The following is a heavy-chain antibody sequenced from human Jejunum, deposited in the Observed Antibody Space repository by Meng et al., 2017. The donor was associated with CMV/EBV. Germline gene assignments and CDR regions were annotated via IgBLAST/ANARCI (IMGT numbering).Heavy chain of an antibody. CDR1: DYISNLNL. J-gene: IGHJ4*02. V-gene: IGHV4-4*02. CDR3: VRGRCTRTSCYKGAFDF. Sequence: DYISNLNLWSWVRQPPGQGLEWLGEKSPTESSNYNPSLKSRVTISVDRSKNQFSLKLTSVTAADTAVYYCVRGRCTRTSCYKGAFDFWSQGVLVTVSS. CDR2: KSPTESS. D-gene: IGHD2-2*02.